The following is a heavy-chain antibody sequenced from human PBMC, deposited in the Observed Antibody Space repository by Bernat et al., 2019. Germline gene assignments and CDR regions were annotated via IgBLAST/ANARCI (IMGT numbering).Heavy chain of an antibody. D-gene: IGHD3-10*01. CDR1: GGSISSGGYY. CDR2: IYYSGST. V-gene: IGHV4-31*03. CDR3: ARNPPPRADYGSGPPVGMDV. J-gene: IGHJ6*02. Sequence: QVQLQESGPGLVTPSQTLSLTCTVSGGSISSGGYYWSWFRQHPGKGLEWIGYIYYSGSTYYNPSLKSRVTISVDTSKNQFSLKLSSVTAADTAVYYCARNPPPRADYGSGPPVGMDVWGQGTTVTVSS.